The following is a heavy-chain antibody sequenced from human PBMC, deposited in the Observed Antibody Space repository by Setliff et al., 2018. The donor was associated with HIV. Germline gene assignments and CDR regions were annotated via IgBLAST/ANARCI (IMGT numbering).Heavy chain of an antibody. CDR3: ARPDSRWYARGRDPLYGMDV. CDR1: GYIFTNYA. D-gene: IGHD6-13*01. J-gene: IGHJ6*02. V-gene: IGHV1-3*04. Sequence: VASVKVSCKASGYIFTNYAMQWVRQAPGQGLEWMGWINTGNGSTKYSQKFQGRVTISRGTFASTAYMYLSSLRSEDTAVYYCARPDSRWYARGRDPLYGMDVWGQGTTVTVSS. CDR2: INTGNGST.